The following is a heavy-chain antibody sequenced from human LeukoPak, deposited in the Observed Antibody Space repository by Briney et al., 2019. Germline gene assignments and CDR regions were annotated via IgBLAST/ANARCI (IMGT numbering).Heavy chain of an antibody. Sequence: SETLSLTCTVSGGSISTSNYYWGWIRQPPGKGLEWIGNIFYSGSTYYNPSLKSRVTMSVDTSKNQFSLKLSSVTAADTAVYYCARERVGEFTGFDPWGQGTLVTVSS. D-gene: IGHD1-26*01. CDR3: ARERVGEFTGFDP. CDR1: GGSISTSNYY. CDR2: IFYSGST. J-gene: IGHJ5*02. V-gene: IGHV4-39*07.